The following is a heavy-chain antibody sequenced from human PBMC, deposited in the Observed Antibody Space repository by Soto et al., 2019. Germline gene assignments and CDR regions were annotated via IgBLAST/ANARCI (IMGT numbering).Heavy chain of an antibody. V-gene: IGHV4-4*02. CDR2: ISHTGTT. J-gene: IGHJ5*02. CDR3: ARRDSGSYRWIDP. D-gene: IGHD1-26*01. CDR1: GDSISGSQW. Sequence: PSETLSLTCAVSGDSISGSQWWSWVRLPPGKGLEWIGEISHTGTTNYNPSLKSRVTMSVDKPKNQFSLNLTSVTAADTAVYYCARRDSGSYRWIDPWGQGTLVTVSS.